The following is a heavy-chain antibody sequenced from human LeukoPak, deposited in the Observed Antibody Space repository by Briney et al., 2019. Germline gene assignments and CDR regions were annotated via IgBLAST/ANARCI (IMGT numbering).Heavy chain of an antibody. V-gene: IGHV3-30*04. CDR2: ISYDGSNK. Sequence: GGSLRLSCAASGFTFSSYAMHWVRQAPGEGLEWVAVISYDGSNKYYADSVKGRFTISRDNSKNTLYLQMNSLRAEDTAVYYCARGSPEGYYFDYWGQGTLVTVSS. CDR1: GFTFSSYA. D-gene: IGHD3-10*01. J-gene: IGHJ4*02. CDR3: ARGSPEGYYFDY.